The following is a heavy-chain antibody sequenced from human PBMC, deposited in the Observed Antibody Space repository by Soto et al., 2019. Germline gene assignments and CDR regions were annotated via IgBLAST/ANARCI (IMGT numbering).Heavy chain of an antibody. D-gene: IGHD2-15*01. Sequence: QVQLVQSGAEVKKPGASVKVSCKASGYTFTSYGISWVRQAPGQGLEWMGWLSAYDGNANYAQKLQGRVTMTTDTSTSTAYMDLRSLRSDDTAVYYCARARYCSGGSCHNWYLDLCGRSTLVTVSS. CDR1: GYTFTSYG. CDR3: ARARYCSGGSCHNWYLDL. V-gene: IGHV1-18*01. CDR2: LSAYDGNA. J-gene: IGHJ2*01.